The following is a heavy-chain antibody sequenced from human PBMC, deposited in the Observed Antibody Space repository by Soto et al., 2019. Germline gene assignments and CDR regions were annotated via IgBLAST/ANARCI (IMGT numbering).Heavy chain of an antibody. V-gene: IGHV3-15*01. D-gene: IGHD3-9*01. CDR1: GFTFSNAW. CDR3: TTRYYDILTGFRSFDY. CDR2: IKSKTDGGAT. Sequence: GGSLRLSCAASGFTFSNAWMSWVRQAPGKGLEWVGRIKSKTDGGATDYAAPVKGRFTISRDDSKNTLYPQMNSLKTEDTAVYYCTTRYYDILTGFRSFDYWGQGTLVTVSS. J-gene: IGHJ4*02.